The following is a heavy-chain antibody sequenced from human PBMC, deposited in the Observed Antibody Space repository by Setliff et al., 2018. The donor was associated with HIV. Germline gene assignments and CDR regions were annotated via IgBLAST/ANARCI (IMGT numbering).Heavy chain of an antibody. CDR2: FDPEDGET. Sequence: ASVKVSCKVSGYTLTELSMHWVRQAPGKGLEWMGGFDPEDGETIYAQKFQGRVTMTEDTSTDTAYMELSSLRSEDTAVYYCATGIAVAGSFGYWGQGTLVTVSS. J-gene: IGHJ4*02. CDR1: GYTLTELS. V-gene: IGHV1-24*01. CDR3: ATGIAVAGSFGY. D-gene: IGHD6-19*01.